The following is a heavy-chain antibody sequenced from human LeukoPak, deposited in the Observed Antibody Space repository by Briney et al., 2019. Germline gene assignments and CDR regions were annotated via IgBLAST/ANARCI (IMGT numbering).Heavy chain of an antibody. CDR3: ARDRRAWGSYREFDY. V-gene: IGHV4-38-2*02. CDR2: IYHSGST. J-gene: IGHJ4*01. CDR1: GYSISSGYY. Sequence: PSETLSLTCAVSGYSISSGYYWGWIRQPPGKGLEWIGSIYHSGSTYYNPSLRSRVTISVDTSKNQFSLKLSSVTAADTAVYYCARDRRAWGSYREFDYWGHGTLVTVFS. D-gene: IGHD3-16*02.